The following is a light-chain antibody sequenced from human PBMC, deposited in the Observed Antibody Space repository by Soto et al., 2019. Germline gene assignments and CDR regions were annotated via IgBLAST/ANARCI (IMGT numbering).Light chain of an antibody. CDR1: SSNIGSNT. CDR2: SNN. V-gene: IGLV1-44*01. J-gene: IGLJ3*02. CDR3: AAWDDSLNGWV. Sequence: QSVLTQPPSASGTPGQRVTISCSGSSSNIGSNTVNWYQQLPGTAPTLLIYSNNQRPSGVPDRFSGSKSGTSASLAISGRQSADEADYYCAAWDDSLNGWVFGGGTKLTVL.